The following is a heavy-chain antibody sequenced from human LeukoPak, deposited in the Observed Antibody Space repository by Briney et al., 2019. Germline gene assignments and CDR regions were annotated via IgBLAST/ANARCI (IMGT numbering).Heavy chain of an antibody. CDR3: AKGSRRSYPYYFDY. CDR1: GFTFNTYA. J-gene: IGHJ4*02. D-gene: IGHD1-26*01. CDR2: IIDSGDST. V-gene: IGHV3-23*01. Sequence: PGGSLGLSCAASGFTFNTYAMAWVRQAPGKGLEWVSAIIDSGDSTYYGDSVKGRFAISRDNSRNTLYLQMSNLRAEDTAIYYCAKGSRRSYPYYFDYWGQGTLVTVSS.